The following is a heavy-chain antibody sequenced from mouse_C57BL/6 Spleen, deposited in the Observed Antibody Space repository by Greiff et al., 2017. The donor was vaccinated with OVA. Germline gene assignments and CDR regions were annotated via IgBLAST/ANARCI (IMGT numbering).Heavy chain of an antibody. CDR2: INPYNGGT. Sequence: VQLQQSGPVLVKPGASVKMSCKASGYTFTDYYMNWVKQSHGKSLEWIGVINPYNGGTSYNQKFKGKATLTVDKSSSTAYMELNSLTSEDSAVYYCARGVRHSSRGYFDVWGTGTTVTVSS. J-gene: IGHJ1*03. D-gene: IGHD1-1*01. V-gene: IGHV1-19*01. CDR1: GYTFTDYY. CDR3: ARGVRHSSRGYFDV.